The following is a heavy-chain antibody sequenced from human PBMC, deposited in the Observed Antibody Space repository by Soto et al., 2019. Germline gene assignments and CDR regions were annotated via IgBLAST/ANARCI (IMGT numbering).Heavy chain of an antibody. CDR3: AKEAAVLQFFAGGAFQC. CDR2: ISGRGGTT. D-gene: IGHD3-3*01. Sequence: EVQLLEAGGGLGQPGGSLRLSCAASGFIFSTYAMSWVRQAPGKGLEGVSGISGRGGTTYYADSVKGRFTISRDNSKNTLYMQRNSWRGEVRAVYFCAKEAAVLQFFAGGAFQCWGQGTLVTVSS. CDR1: GFIFSTYA. V-gene: IGHV3-23*01. J-gene: IGHJ1*01.